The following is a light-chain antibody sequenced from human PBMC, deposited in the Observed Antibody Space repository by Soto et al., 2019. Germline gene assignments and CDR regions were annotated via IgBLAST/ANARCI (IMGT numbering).Light chain of an antibody. J-gene: IGKJ4*01. CDR1: QNINTY. V-gene: IGKV1-39*01. Sequence: DIQMTQSPSSLSASVRDRVTITCRASQNINTYLNWYQQKPGKAPKLLIYAASTLQSGVPSRFSGSGSGTDFILTISSLQPEDFATYCCQHSYSTLALTFGGGTKVDIK. CDR3: QHSYSTLALT. CDR2: AAS.